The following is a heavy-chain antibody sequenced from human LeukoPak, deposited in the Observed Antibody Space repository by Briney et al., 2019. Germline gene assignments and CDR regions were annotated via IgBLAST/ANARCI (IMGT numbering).Heavy chain of an antibody. Sequence: ASVKVSCKASGYTFTNYGISWLRQAPGQGLEWMGWISAYNGNTNYAQKLQGRVTMTTDTSTSTAYMELRSLRSDDTAVYYCARSRSPYYDSSGYPRAPIDYWGQGTLVTVSS. V-gene: IGHV1-18*01. CDR1: GYTFTNYG. J-gene: IGHJ4*02. CDR3: ARSRSPYYDSSGYPRAPIDY. CDR2: ISAYNGNT. D-gene: IGHD3-22*01.